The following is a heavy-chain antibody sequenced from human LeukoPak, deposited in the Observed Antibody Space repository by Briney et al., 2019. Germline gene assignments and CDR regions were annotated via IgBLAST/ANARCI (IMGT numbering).Heavy chain of an antibody. Sequence: GGSLRLSCAASGFTFSSYSMNWVRQAPGKGLEWVSAISGSGGSTYYADSVKGRFTISRDNSKNTLYLQMNSLRAEDTAVYYCAKDLFRSSGWLPFDYWGQGTLVTVSS. D-gene: IGHD6-19*01. J-gene: IGHJ4*02. CDR1: GFTFSSYS. V-gene: IGHV3-23*01. CDR3: AKDLFRSSGWLPFDY. CDR2: ISGSGGST.